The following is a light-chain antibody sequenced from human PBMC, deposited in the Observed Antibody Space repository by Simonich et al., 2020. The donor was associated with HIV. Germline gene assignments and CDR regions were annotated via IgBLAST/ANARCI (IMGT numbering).Light chain of an antibody. Sequence: EIVLTQSPGTLSLSPGERATLSCRASQSVSSNFLAWYQQKPGQAPRLLIYTSSYRTTGIPDRFSGSGSGTDFTLTISRLEPEDFAVYYCQQRSNWITFGQGTRLEIK. CDR2: TSS. V-gene: IGKV3D-20*02. J-gene: IGKJ5*01. CDR3: QQRSNWIT. CDR1: QSVSSNF.